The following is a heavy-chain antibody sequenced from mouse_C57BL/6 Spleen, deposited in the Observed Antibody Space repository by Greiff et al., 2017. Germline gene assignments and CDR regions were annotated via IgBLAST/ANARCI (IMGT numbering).Heavy chain of an antibody. D-gene: IGHD2-3*01. CDR2: INPNNGGT. CDR1: GYTFTDYN. V-gene: IGHV1-18*01. J-gene: IGHJ1*03. CDR3: ARMEDGYYAHFDV. Sequence: VQLQQSGPELVKPGASVKIPCKASGYTFTDYNMDWVKQSHGKSLEWIGDINPNNGGTIYNQKFKGKATLTVDKSSSTAYMELRSLTSEDTAVYYCARMEDGYYAHFDVWGTGTTVTVSS.